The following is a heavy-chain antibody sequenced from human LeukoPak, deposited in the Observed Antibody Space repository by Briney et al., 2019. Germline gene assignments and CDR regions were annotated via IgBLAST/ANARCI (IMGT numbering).Heavy chain of an antibody. CDR3: ARSSEGRYYYDSSGFSYYYYYMDV. D-gene: IGHD3-22*01. CDR2: IYCSGST. Sequence: KPSETLSLTCAVYGGSFSGYYWSWIRQPPGKGLEWIGYIYCSGSTYYNPSLRSRVTISVDTSKNQFSLKLSSVTAADTAVYYCARSSEGRYYYDSSGFSYYYYYMDVWGKGTTVTISS. V-gene: IGHV4-59*01. CDR1: GGSFSGYY. J-gene: IGHJ6*03.